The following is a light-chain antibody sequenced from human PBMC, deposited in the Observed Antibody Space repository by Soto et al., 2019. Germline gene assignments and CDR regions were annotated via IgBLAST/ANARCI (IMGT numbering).Light chain of an antibody. Sequence: IQMTQSPLSLSASVGDKVTLTCRTSQNINSYLSWYRQKPGKAPRLLIYGASSLQVGVPSRFIGSGSGTDFTLTITSLQPEDFATYYCQQSYSFLSFAGGTKVEIK. CDR1: QNINSY. CDR3: QQSYSFLS. CDR2: GAS. V-gene: IGKV1-39*01. J-gene: IGKJ4*01.